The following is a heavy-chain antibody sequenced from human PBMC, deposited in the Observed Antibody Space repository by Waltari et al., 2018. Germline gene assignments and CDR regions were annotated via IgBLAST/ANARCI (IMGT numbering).Heavy chain of an antibody. D-gene: IGHD6-6*01. CDR2: IWYDGSNK. CDR1: GFTFSSYG. Sequence: QVQLVESGGGVVQPGRSLRLSCAASGFTFSSYGMHWVRQAPGKGLEWVVVIWYDGSNKNYADSVKGRFTISRDNSKNALYLQMNSLRAEDTAVYYCARESGIAAQYFDYWGQGTLVTVSS. V-gene: IGHV3-33*01. J-gene: IGHJ4*02. CDR3: ARESGIAAQYFDY.